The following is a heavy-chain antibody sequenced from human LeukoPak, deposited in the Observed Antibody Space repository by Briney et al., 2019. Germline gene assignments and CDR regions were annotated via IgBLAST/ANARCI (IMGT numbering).Heavy chain of an antibody. CDR2: IIPIFGTA. D-gene: IGHD6-19*01. CDR3: ARNVQWLAYYFDY. J-gene: IGHJ4*02. Sequence: GSSVKVSCKASGGTFSSYAISWVRQAPGQGPEWMGRIIPIFGTANYAQKFQGRVTITTDESTSTAYMELSSLRSEDTAVYYCARNVQWLAYYFDYWGQGTLVTVSS. V-gene: IGHV1-69*05. CDR1: GGTFSSYA.